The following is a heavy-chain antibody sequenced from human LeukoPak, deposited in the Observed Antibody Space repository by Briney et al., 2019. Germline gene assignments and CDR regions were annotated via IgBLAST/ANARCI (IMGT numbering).Heavy chain of an antibody. CDR2: INPNSGGT. J-gene: IGHJ4*02. D-gene: IGHD6-13*01. Sequence: SGKVSCKASGYTFTGYYMHWVRQAPGQGLEWMGWINPNSGGTNYAQKFQGRVTMTRDTSISTAYMELSRLRSDDTAVYYCARSGGFAAAAGDYWGQGTLVTVSS. CDR3: ARSGGFAAAAGDY. CDR1: GYTFTGYY. V-gene: IGHV1-2*02.